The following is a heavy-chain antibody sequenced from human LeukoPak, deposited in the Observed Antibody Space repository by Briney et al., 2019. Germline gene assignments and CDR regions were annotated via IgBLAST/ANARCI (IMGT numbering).Heavy chain of an antibody. D-gene: IGHD6-13*01. J-gene: IGHJ4*02. Sequence: GGSLRLSCAASGFTFSSYWMSWVRQAPGKGVEWVANIKQDGSEKYYVDSVKGRFTISRDNAKNSLYLQMNSLRAEDTAVYYCARDREPYSSSWYDLDYWGQGTLVTASS. CDR3: ARDREPYSSSWYDLDY. CDR2: IKQDGSEK. V-gene: IGHV3-7*01. CDR1: GFTFSSYW.